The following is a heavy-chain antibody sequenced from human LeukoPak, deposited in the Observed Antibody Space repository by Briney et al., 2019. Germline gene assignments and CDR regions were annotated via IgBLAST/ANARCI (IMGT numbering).Heavy chain of an antibody. J-gene: IGHJ3*02. Sequence: GASVKVSCRSSGYTFTTYGITWVRQAPGQGLEWMGWIRTYNGYTKYAQKFQGRVTMTTDTSTTTAYMELRSLRSDDTAVYYCARPGYGNAFDIWGQGTMVTVSS. CDR3: ARPGYGNAFDI. CDR1: GYTFTTYG. V-gene: IGHV1-18*01. CDR2: IRTYNGYT. D-gene: IGHD5-18*01.